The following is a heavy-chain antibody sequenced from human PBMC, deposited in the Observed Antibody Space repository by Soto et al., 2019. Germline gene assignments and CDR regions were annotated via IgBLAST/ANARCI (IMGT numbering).Heavy chain of an antibody. D-gene: IGHD3-10*01. V-gene: IGHV4-34*01. J-gene: IGHJ4*02. CDR2: INHSGST. CDR3: ARGVVTMVRGVIIRYYFDY. Sequence: SETLSLTCAVYGGSFSGYYWSWIRQPPGKGLEWIGEINHSGSTNYNPSLKSRVTISVDTSKNQFSLKLSSVTAADTAVYYCARGVVTMVRGVIIRYYFDYWGQGTLVTVSS. CDR1: GGSFSGYY.